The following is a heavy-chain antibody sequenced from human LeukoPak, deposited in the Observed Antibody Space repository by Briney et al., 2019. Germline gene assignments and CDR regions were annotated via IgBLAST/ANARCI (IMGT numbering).Heavy chain of an antibody. CDR3: AKIRLEESATGY. D-gene: IGHD2-15*01. Sequence: GGSLRLSCEASGFAFSAHSMSWVRQAPGKGLEWVSAIGGYGTTTYYGDSVRGRFTISRDNSRNTMYLYMSSLRAEDTAVYFCAKIRLEESATGYWGQGTPVTVSS. CDR1: GFAFSAHS. CDR2: IGGYGTTT. J-gene: IGHJ4*02. V-gene: IGHV3-23*01.